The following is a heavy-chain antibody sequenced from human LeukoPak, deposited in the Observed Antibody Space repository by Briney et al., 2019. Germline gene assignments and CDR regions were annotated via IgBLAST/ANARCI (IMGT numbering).Heavy chain of an antibody. CDR2: ISYDGSNK. CDR3: ATAGQGEYYFDY. Sequence: GGSLRLSCAASGFTFSTYWMSWVRQAPGKGLEWVAVISYDGSNKYYADSVKGRFTISRDNSKNTLYLQMNSLRAEDTAVYYCATAGQGEYYFDYWGQGTLVTVSS. CDR1: GFTFSTYW. J-gene: IGHJ4*02. V-gene: IGHV3-30*03. D-gene: IGHD3-16*01.